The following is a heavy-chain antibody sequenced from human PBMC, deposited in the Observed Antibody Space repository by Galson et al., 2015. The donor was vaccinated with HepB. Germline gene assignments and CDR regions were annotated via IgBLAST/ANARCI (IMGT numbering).Heavy chain of an antibody. CDR2: VSSGGGTQ. D-gene: IGHD2-8*01. J-gene: IGHJ2*01. CDR1: GLTFSNHG. CDR3: AKEIMVHAGDRSFDL. V-gene: IGHV3-30*18. Sequence: SLRLSCAASGLTFSNHGIHWVRQAPGKGLEWVAVVSSGGGTQYLADSVRGSVTLLRDKPKNAVCLQMNSLGAEDAAVYYCAKEIMVHAGDRSFDLWGRGTLVTVSS.